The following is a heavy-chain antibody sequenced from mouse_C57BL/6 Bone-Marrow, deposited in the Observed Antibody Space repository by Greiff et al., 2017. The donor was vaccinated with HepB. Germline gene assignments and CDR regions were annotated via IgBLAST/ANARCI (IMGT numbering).Heavy chain of an antibody. Sequence: QVQLKESGAELVRPGASVTLSCKASGYTFTDYEMHWVKQTPVHGLEWIGAIDPETGGTAYNQKFKGKAILTADKSSSTAYMELRSLTSEDSAVYYCKSVPDWEGYWGQGTTLTVSS. J-gene: IGHJ2*01. D-gene: IGHD4-1*01. CDR3: KSVPDWEGY. V-gene: IGHV1-15*01. CDR1: GYTFTDYE. CDR2: IDPETGGT.